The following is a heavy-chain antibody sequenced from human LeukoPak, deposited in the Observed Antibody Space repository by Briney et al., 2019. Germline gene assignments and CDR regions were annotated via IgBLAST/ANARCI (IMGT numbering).Heavy chain of an antibody. J-gene: IGHJ3*02. V-gene: IGHV4-59*01. CDR3: ARVGSSWDAFDI. CDR2: IYYSGST. CDR1: GGSINSYY. D-gene: IGHD6-13*01. Sequence: PSETLSLTCTVSGGSINSYYWSWIRQPPGKGLEWIGYIYYSGSTNYNPSLKSRVTISVDTSKNQFSLKLSSVTTADTAVYYCARVGSSWDAFDIWGQGTMVTVSS.